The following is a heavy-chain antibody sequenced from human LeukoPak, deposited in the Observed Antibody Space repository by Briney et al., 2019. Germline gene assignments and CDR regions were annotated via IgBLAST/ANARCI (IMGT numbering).Heavy chain of an antibody. CDR3: ARVGYCSGGSCYSMGAIDY. Sequence: SETLSLTFTVSGGSISSYYWSWIRQPPGKGLEWIGYIYYSGSTNYNPSLKSRVTISVDTSKNQFSLKLSSVTAADTAVYYCARVGYCSGGSCYSMGAIDYWGQGTLVTVSS. D-gene: IGHD2-15*01. J-gene: IGHJ4*02. CDR2: IYYSGST. V-gene: IGHV4-59*01. CDR1: GGSISSYY.